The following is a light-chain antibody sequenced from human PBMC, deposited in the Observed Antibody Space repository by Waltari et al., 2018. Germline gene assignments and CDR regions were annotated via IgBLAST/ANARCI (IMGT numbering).Light chain of an antibody. Sequence: QSVLTQQPSASGTTGQKVTISCNGSSSNIGSNYVNWYQQFPGPAPKLLIFKNNQRPSWVPDRFSDSKSGTSASLAINGLRSEDEADYYCAAWDDSLSGLVLGGGTKVTVL. V-gene: IGLV1-47*01. CDR2: KNN. CDR1: SSNIGSNY. CDR3: AAWDDSLSGLV. J-gene: IGLJ3*02.